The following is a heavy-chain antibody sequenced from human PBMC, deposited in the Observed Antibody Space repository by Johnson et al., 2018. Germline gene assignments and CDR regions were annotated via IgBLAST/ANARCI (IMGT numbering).Heavy chain of an antibody. CDR1: GGSFSGYY. CDR2: INHSAST. J-gene: IGHJ6*03. Sequence: QVQLQQWGAGLLKPSETLSLTCAVYGGSFSGYYWSWIRPPPGKGLEWIGEINHSASTTYNPSLTMRVTLSVDTSTNQFSLNLSSVTAADQAVSYGAREGRYQLRRGLSCYMDVWCKGTTVTVSS. CDR3: AREGRYQLRRGLSCYMDV. D-gene: IGHD2-2*01. V-gene: IGHV4-34*01.